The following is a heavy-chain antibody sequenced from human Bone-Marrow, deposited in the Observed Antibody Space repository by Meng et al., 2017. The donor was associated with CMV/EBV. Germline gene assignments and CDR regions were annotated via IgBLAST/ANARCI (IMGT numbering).Heavy chain of an antibody. CDR2: IIPIFGTA. CDR1: GGTFSSYA. J-gene: IGHJ4*02. V-gene: IGHV1-69*05. Sequence: SVKVSCKASGGTFSSYAISWVRQAPGQGLEWMGGIIPIFGTANYAQKFQGRVTITTDESTSTAYMELSSLRSEDTAVYYCARGRPPRTPKMQYYFDYWGPGTLVTVSS. D-gene: IGHD6-19*01. CDR3: ARGRPPRTPKMQYYFDY.